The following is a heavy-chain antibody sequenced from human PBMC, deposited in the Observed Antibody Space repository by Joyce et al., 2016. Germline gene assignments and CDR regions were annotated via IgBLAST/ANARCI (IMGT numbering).Heavy chain of an antibody. Sequence: EVQLVESGGGLVKRGGYLRLSCAASGFSFSSYDMNWVRQAPWKGLEWVSSISNSSSYRYYAHSVKGRFTISRDNAKNSLFLQMNSLRAEDTAVYYCASAAVRGVMVGWFDPWGQGTLVTVSS. D-gene: IGHD3-10*01. CDR2: ISNSSSYR. CDR1: GFSFSSYD. CDR3: ASAAVRGVMVGWFDP. J-gene: IGHJ5*02. V-gene: IGHV3-21*06.